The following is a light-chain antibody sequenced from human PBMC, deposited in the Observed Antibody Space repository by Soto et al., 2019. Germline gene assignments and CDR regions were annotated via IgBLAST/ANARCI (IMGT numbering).Light chain of an antibody. Sequence: EIMLTQSPGTLSVSPGESATLSCRASQSVRTHLAWYQQKPGQSPRLLIYGASTRATGIPARFSGSGSGTEFTLTISSLQSEDFAVYYCQQYNNWPPITFGQGTRLEIK. CDR3: QQYNNWPPIT. CDR2: GAS. J-gene: IGKJ5*01. CDR1: QSVRTH. V-gene: IGKV3-15*01.